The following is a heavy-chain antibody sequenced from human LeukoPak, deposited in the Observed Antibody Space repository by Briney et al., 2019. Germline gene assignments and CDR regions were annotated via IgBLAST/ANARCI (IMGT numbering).Heavy chain of an antibody. Sequence: SGGSLRLSCAASGFTFRSYEMNSVRQAPGKGLELVSYISSSGSTIFYADSVKGRFTISRDNAKNSLYLQMNSLRAEDTAVYYCARDLEYTTSSGDYWGQGTLVIVSS. CDR1: GFTFRSYE. CDR3: ARDLEYTTSSGDY. J-gene: IGHJ4*02. CDR2: ISSSGSTI. V-gene: IGHV3-48*03. D-gene: IGHD6-6*01.